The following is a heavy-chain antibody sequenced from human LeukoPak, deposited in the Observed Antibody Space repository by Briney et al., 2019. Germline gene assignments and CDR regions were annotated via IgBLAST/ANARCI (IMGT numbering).Heavy chain of an antibody. CDR3: ARDQLYCTGGYCYFDS. J-gene: IGHJ4*02. CDR2: INGDGRSI. D-gene: IGHD2-8*02. Sequence: GGSLRLSCVASGFTFSSYWMHWVRQAPGKGLVWVSRINGDGRSISYADSVKGRFTTSRDNAKNTLYLQMNSLRAEDTALYYCARDQLYCTGGYCYFDSWGQGTLVTVSS. CDR1: GFTFSSYW. V-gene: IGHV3-74*01.